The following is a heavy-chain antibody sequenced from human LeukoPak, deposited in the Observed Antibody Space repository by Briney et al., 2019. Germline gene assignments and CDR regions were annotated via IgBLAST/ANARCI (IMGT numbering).Heavy chain of an antibody. CDR2: IYSTGST. J-gene: IGHJ4*02. D-gene: IGHD6-13*01. Sequence: SETLSLTCTVSGGSISSYYWSWIRQPAGKGLERIGRIYSTGSTNYNPSLKSRVTMSVDTSKNQFSLRLRSVTAADTAVYYCARQIASAGTAGFDSWGQGALVTVSS. V-gene: IGHV4-4*07. CDR3: ARQIASAGTAGFDS. CDR1: GGSISSYY.